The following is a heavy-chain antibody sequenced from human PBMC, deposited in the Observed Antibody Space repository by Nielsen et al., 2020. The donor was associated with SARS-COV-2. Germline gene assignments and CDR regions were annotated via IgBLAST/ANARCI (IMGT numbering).Heavy chain of an antibody. Sequence: GESLKISCAASGFTFSSYAMSWVRQAPGKGLEWVSAISGSGGSTYYADSVKGRFTISRDNSKNTLYLQMNSLRAEDTAVYYCATRHLSDYDSSGYYKREIDYWGQGTLVTVSS. CDR2: ISGSGGST. J-gene: IGHJ4*02. CDR1: GFTFSSYA. CDR3: ATRHLSDYDSSGYYKREIDY. D-gene: IGHD3-22*01. V-gene: IGHV3-23*01.